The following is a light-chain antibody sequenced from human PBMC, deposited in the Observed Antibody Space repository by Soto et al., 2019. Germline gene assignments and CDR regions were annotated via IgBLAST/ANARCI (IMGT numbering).Light chain of an antibody. CDR2: AAS. Sequence: DIQMTQSPSSLSAAVGDRVTITCRASQRISSYLNWYQQKPGKAPKLLIYAASSLESGVPSRFSGSGSGTDFTLTISSLQPEDFATYYCQQTYRPPPTFGGGTKVEIK. CDR3: QQTYRPPPT. CDR1: QRISSY. J-gene: IGKJ4*01. V-gene: IGKV1-39*01.